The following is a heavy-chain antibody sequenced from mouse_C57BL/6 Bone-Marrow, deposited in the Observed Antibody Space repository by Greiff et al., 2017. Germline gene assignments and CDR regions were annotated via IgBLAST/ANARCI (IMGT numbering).Heavy chain of an antibody. CDR3: ARRDLLLRD. CDR2: INPGSGGT. Sequence: QVQLKESGAELVRPGTSVKVSCKASGYAFTNYLIEWVKQRPGQGLEWIGVINPGSGGTNSNEKFQGKATLTADKSSSTAYMQLSSLTSEDAAVYFCARRDLLLRDWGQGTLVTVSA. J-gene: IGHJ3*01. D-gene: IGHD1-1*01. CDR1: GYAFTNYL. V-gene: IGHV1-54*01.